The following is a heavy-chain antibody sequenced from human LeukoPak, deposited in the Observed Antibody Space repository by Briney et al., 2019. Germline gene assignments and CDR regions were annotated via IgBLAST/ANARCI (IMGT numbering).Heavy chain of an antibody. CDR2: ISWNSGSI. CDR3: AKDMAAAGLDIQSDYYYYGMDV. J-gene: IGHJ6*02. Sequence: PGGSLRLSCAASGFTFDDYAMPWVRQAPGRGLEWVSGISWNSGSIGYADSVKGRFTISRDNAKNSLYLQMNSLRAEDTALYYCAKDMAAAGLDIQSDYYYYGMDVWGQGTTVTVSS. CDR1: GFTFDDYA. D-gene: IGHD6-13*01. V-gene: IGHV3-9*01.